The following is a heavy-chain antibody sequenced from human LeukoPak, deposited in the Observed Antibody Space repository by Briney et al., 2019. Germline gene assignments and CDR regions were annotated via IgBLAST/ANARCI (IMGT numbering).Heavy chain of an antibody. Sequence: GESLKISCKDSGYSFTTYWIGWVRQMPGKGLEWMGIIYPGDSDTRYSPSFQGQVTISADKSISTAYLQWISLRASDTAMYYCARLGGGNGRLSYFDSWGQGTLVTVSS. J-gene: IGHJ4*02. CDR2: IYPGDSDT. CDR1: GYSFTTYW. CDR3: ARLGGGNGRLSYFDS. V-gene: IGHV5-51*01. D-gene: IGHD2-15*01.